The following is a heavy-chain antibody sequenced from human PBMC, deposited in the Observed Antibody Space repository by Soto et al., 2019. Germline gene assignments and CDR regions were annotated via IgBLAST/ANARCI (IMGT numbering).Heavy chain of an antibody. V-gene: IGHV4-59*08. CDR1: GGSISSYY. J-gene: IGHJ4*02. D-gene: IGHD3-10*01. CDR3: ASMAYLYASGSYPFDY. Sequence: QVQLQESGPGLVKPSETLSLTCTVSGGSISSYYWTWIRQPPGKGLEWIGFIYNSRSTHYNPSLRSRVTIPVDTAKNQFSLKPRSVTAADAAVYYWASMAYLYASGSYPFDYWGQGTLVTVSS. CDR2: IYNSRST.